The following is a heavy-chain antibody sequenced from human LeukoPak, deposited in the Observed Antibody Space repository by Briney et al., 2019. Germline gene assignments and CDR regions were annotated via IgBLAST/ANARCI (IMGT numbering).Heavy chain of an antibody. CDR1: GGSFSGYY. D-gene: IGHD2-8*01. Sequence: SETLSLTCAVYGGSFSGYYWSWIRQPPGKGLEWIGETNHSGSTNYNPSLKSRVTISVDTSKNQFSLKLSSVTAADTAVYYCARGLAFVRWGQGTLVTVSS. V-gene: IGHV4-34*01. J-gene: IGHJ4*02. CDR2: TNHSGST. CDR3: ARGLAFVR.